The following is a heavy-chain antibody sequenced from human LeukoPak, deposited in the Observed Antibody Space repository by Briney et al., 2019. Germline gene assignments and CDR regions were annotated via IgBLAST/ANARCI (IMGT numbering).Heavy chain of an antibody. CDR2: IYYSGST. CDR1: GGSISSYY. J-gene: IGHJ4*02. D-gene: IGHD3-22*01. CDR3: ARRRYYDSSGYYSFDY. V-gene: IGHV4-59*08. Sequence: SETLSLTCTVSGGSISSYYWSWIRQPPGKGLEWIGYIYYSGSTNHNPSLKSRVTISVDTSKNQFSLKLSSVTAADTAVYYCARRRYYDSSGYYSFDYWGQGTLVTVSS.